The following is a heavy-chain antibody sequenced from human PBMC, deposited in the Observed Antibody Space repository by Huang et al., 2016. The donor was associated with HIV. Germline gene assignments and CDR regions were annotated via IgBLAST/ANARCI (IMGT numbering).Heavy chain of an antibody. D-gene: IGHD4-17*01. Sequence: QVHLVQSGAEVKKPGASVKVSCKASGYTFTNYDINWVRQAPGRGLGWMGWMTPNPGNPGFAQSFQGRVTMTRKTSITTAYMELTSLTSEDTAVYYCARSAYGDLDYWGLGTLVIVSS. CDR3: ARSAYGDLDY. V-gene: IGHV1-8*02. J-gene: IGHJ4*02. CDR2: MTPNPGNP. CDR1: GYTFTNYD.